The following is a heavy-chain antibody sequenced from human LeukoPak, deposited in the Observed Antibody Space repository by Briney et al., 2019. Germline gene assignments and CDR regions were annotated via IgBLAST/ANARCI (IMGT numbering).Heavy chain of an antibody. J-gene: IGHJ4*02. V-gene: IGHV3-23*01. D-gene: IGHD6-19*01. CDR3: AKGRRGQAGGYYFDY. CDR1: GFTFSSYA. Sequence: PGGSLRLSCAASGFTFSSYAMSWVRQAPGKGLGWVSAISGSGGSTYYADSVKGRFTISRDNSKNTLYLQMNSLRAEDTAVYYCAKGRRGQAGGYYFDYWGQGTLVTVSS. CDR2: ISGSGGST.